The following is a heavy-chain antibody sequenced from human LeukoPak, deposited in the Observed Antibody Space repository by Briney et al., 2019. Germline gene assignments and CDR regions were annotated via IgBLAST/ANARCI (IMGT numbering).Heavy chain of an antibody. CDR2: MNPNTGHT. CDR3: ARGRTDCNNGVCYSNYHYMDV. Sequence: SVKASCETSGYAFSSYDINWVRQAPGHQLDGLCWMNPNTGHTGSAEQFQGRVTVIRNTSIRTAYMELSSLKSEDTATYYCARGRTDCNNGVCYSNYHYMDVWGKGTTVTVSS. V-gene: IGHV1-8*01. CDR1: GYAFSSYD. J-gene: IGHJ6*03. D-gene: IGHD2-8*01.